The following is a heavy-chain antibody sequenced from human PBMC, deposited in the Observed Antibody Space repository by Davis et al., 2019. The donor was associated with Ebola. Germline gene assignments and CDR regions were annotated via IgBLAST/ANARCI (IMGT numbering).Heavy chain of an antibody. CDR3: ARDLVGYCSSTSCSSHYGMDV. CDR1: GGSFSGYY. Sequence: SETLSLTCAVYGGSFSGYYWSCIRQPPGKWLEWIGEINHSGSTNYNPSLKSRVTISVDTSKNQFSLKLSSVTAADTAVYYCARDLVGYCSSTSCSSHYGMDVWGQGTTVTVSS. CDR2: INHSGST. V-gene: IGHV4-34*01. J-gene: IGHJ6*02. D-gene: IGHD2-2*01.